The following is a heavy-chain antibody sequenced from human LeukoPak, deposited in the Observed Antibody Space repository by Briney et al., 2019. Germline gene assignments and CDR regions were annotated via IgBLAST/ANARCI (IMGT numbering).Heavy chain of an antibody. Sequence: QAGGSLRLSCAAPGFMFHDYAMHWVRQAPGKGLEWVSLISGDGGSTYYADSVKGRFTISRDNSKNSLYLQMNSLRTEDTALYYCAKDEYSSGWYGYWGQGTLVTVSS. CDR3: AKDEYSSGWYGY. D-gene: IGHD6-19*01. CDR2: ISGDGGST. CDR1: GFMFHDYA. J-gene: IGHJ4*02. V-gene: IGHV3-43*02.